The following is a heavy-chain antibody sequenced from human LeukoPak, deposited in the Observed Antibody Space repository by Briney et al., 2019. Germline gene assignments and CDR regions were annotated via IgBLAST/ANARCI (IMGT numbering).Heavy chain of an antibody. CDR2: MNPNSGNT. J-gene: IGHJ6*03. D-gene: IGHD6-19*01. Sequence: ASVKVSCKASGYTFTNYDINWVRQATGQGLEWMGWMNPNSGNTGYAQKFQGRVTITRNTSISTAYMELSSLRSEDTAVYYCARGRGSGWYDRGNYYMDVWGKGTTVTVSS. CDR3: ARGRGSGWYDRGNYYMDV. V-gene: IGHV1-8*03. CDR1: GYTFTNYD.